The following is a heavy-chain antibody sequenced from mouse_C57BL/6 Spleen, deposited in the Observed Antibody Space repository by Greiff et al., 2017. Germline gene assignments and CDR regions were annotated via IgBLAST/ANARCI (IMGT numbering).Heavy chain of an antibody. CDR1: GYAFSSSW. CDR3: AIYYYGSSHFAY. CDR2: IYPGAGDT. Sequence: QVQLQQSGPELVKPGASVKISCIASGYAFSSSWMNWVQQRPGKGLEWIGRIYPGAGDTNYNGTFKGKGTLTADKDSSTAYMQLSSMTSEDSAVYFCAIYYYGSSHFAYWGQGTPVTVSA. V-gene: IGHV1-82*01. J-gene: IGHJ3*01. D-gene: IGHD1-1*01.